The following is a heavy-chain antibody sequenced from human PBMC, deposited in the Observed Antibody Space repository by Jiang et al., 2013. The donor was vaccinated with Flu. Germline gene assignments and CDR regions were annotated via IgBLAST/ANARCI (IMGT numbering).Heavy chain of an antibody. D-gene: IGHD3-3*01. J-gene: IGHJ5*02. CDR3: AKDGGRRITIFGVVFNWFDP. CDR2: IDGSGAST. CDR1: GFIFSNYA. Sequence: SCAASGFIFSNYAMSWVRQAPGKGLEWVSTIDGSGASTYFADSVKGRFTISRDNSKNTLYLQMTSLRAEDTALYYCAKDGGRRITIFGVVFNWFDPWGQGTLVTVSS. V-gene: IGHV3-23*01.